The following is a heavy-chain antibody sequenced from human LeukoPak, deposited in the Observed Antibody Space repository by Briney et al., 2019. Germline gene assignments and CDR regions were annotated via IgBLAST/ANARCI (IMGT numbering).Heavy chain of an antibody. V-gene: IGHV3-15*01. D-gene: IGHD3-10*01. J-gene: IGHJ4*02. CDR1: GFTFSNAW. CDR2: IKSNSDGGTT. Sequence: GGSLRLSCATSGFTFSNAWMSWVRQAPGKGLEWVGRIKSNSDGGTTVYAAPLKGRFTISRDDSKNTLFLQVNSLKTEDTAVYYCTIPPYGRSGYWGGEPRVTVPS. CDR3: TIPPYGRSGY.